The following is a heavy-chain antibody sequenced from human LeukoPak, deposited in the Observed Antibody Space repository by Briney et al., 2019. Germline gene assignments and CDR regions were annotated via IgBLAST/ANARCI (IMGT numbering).Heavy chain of an antibody. J-gene: IGHJ3*02. CDR1: GFTFSDSA. CDR3: ARGDYAGGTFNDAFDI. Sequence: GGSLRLSCAASGFTFSDSAMHWVRQASGKGLEWVGRIRSKANNYATTYDASAKGRFTISRDDSKNTAFLQMNSLQTEDTAMYYCARGDYAGGTFNDAFDIWGQGTLVTVSS. CDR2: IRSKANNYAT. D-gene: IGHD3-16*01. V-gene: IGHV3-73*01.